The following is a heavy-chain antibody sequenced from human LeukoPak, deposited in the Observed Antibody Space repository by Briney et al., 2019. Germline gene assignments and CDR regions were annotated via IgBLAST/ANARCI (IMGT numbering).Heavy chain of an antibody. CDR3: ARGSIAQDNWFDP. D-gene: IGHD6-6*01. Sequence: SETLSLTCTVSGGSISSYYWSRIRQPPGKGLEWIGYIYYSGSTNYNPSLKSRVTISVDTSKNQFSLKLSSVTAAGTAVYYCARGSIAQDNWFDPWGQGTLVTVSS. V-gene: IGHV4-59*01. CDR1: GGSISSYY. J-gene: IGHJ5*02. CDR2: IYYSGST.